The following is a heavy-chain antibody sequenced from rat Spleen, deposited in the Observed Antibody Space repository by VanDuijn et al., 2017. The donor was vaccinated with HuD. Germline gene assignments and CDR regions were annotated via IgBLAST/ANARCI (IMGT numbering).Heavy chain of an antibody. CDR1: GFIFNRYY. D-gene: IGHD1-12*01. V-gene: IGHV5-25*01. CDR2: ISTGGGST. CDR3: ARHTMIDVMDA. J-gene: IGHJ4*01. Sequence: EVQLVESDGGLVQPGRSLKLSCAASGFIFNRYYMVWVRQAPTKGLEWVAYISTGGGSTYYRDSVKGRFTISRDNAKSSLYLQMDSLRSEDTATYYCARHTMIDVMDAWGQGASVTVSS.